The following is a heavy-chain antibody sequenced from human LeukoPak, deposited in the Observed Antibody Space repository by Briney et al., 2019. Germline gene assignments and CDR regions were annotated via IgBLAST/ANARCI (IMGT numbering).Heavy chain of an antibody. CDR3: ARARNNYDSSGYSALDC. J-gene: IGHJ4*02. D-gene: IGHD3-22*01. CDR1: VLLFSSHG. V-gene: IGHV3-33*01. CDR2: IWYDGSNK. Sequence: PGRSLRLSCAASSVLLFSSHGMHWVRQAPGKGLEWVAVIWYDGSNKWYADSVKGRFTISRDNSKNTLYLQMDSLRAEDTAVYYCARARNNYDSSGYSALDCWGQGTLVTVSS.